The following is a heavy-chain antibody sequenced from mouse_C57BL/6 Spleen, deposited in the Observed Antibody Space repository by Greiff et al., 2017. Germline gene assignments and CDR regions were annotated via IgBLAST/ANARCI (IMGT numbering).Heavy chain of an antibody. CDR2: INPGSGGP. CDR3: AREDYYGSRWFAY. V-gene: IGHV1-54*01. D-gene: IGHD1-1*01. J-gene: IGHJ3*01. CDR1: GYAFTNYL. Sequence: QVQLQQSGAELVRPGTSVKVSCKASGYAFTNYLIEWVKQRPGQGLEWIGVINPGSGGPNYNEKFKGKATLTADKSSSTSYMQLSSLTSEDSAVYFCAREDYYGSRWFAYWGQGTLVTVSA.